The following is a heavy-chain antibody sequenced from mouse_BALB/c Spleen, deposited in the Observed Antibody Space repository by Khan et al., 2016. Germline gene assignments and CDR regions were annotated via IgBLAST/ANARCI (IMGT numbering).Heavy chain of an antibody. V-gene: IGHV1S135*01. J-gene: IGHJ4*01. Sequence: VQLQQSGPELMKPGASVKISCKASGYSFTSYYMHWVKQSHGKSLEWIGYIDPFNGGTSYNQKFKGKATLTVDNSSSTAYMHLSSLTSEDSAVYYCASSTQSFYAMDYWSQGTSVTDSS. D-gene: IGHD1-1*01. CDR3: ASSTQSFYAMDY. CDR1: GYSFTSYY. CDR2: IDPFNGGT.